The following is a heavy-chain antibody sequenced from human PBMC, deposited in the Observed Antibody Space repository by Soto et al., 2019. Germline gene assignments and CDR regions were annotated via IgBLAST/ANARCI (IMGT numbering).Heavy chain of an antibody. D-gene: IGHD3-22*01. V-gene: IGHV1-46*01. J-gene: IGHJ1*01. Sequence: GASVKVSCKASGYTFTSYYMHWVRQAPGQGLEWMGIINPSGGSTSYAQKFQGRVTMTRDTSTSTVYMELSSLRVEDTAVYYCARDYSDTSHLLVFQHWGQGTLVTVSS. CDR3: ARDYSDTSHLLVFQH. CDR1: GYTFTSYY. CDR2: INPSGGST.